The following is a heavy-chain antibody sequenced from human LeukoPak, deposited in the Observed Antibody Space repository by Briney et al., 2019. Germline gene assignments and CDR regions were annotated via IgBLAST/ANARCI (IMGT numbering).Heavy chain of an antibody. Sequence: SETLSLTCTVSGGSISSSSYYWGWIRQPPGKGLEWIGSIYYSGSTYYNPSLESRVTISVDTSKNQFSLKLSSVTAADTAVYYCARHGLRYFDWPLQDYWGQGTLVTVSS. D-gene: IGHD3-9*01. J-gene: IGHJ4*02. CDR2: IYYSGST. CDR1: GGSISSSSYY. CDR3: ARHGLRYFDWPLQDY. V-gene: IGHV4-39*01.